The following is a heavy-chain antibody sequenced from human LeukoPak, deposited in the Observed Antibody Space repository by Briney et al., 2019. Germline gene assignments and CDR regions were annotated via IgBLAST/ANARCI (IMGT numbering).Heavy chain of an antibody. CDR3: ARLTWICSNGVCYSGFDY. V-gene: IGHV3-7*01. CDR2: IKQDESEK. D-gene: IGHD2-8*01. CDR1: EFIFSSYW. Sequence: GGSLRLSCAASEFIFSSYWMGWVRQAPGKGLEWVANIKQDESEKYYVDSVKGRFTISRDNAKNSLYLQMNSLRADDTAIYYCARLTWICSNGVCYSGFDYWGQGTLVTVSS. J-gene: IGHJ4*02.